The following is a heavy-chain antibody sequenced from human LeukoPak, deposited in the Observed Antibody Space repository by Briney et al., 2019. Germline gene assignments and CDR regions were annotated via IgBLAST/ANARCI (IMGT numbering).Heavy chain of an antibody. J-gene: IGHJ4*02. D-gene: IGHD6-6*01. CDR2: VYHSGTT. CDR3: ARSVLPQLEEYYFDY. CDR1: GGSVTRHI. Sequence: SETLSLTCTVSGGSVTRHIWSWIRQPPGKGLEWIGFVYHSGTTNYNPSLESRVTISIDTSKNQFSLTLTSVTAADTAVYYCARSVLPQLEEYYFDYWGQGTLITVSS. V-gene: IGHV4-59*02.